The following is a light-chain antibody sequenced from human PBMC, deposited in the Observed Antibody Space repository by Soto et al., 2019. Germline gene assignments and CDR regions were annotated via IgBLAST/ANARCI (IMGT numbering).Light chain of an antibody. Sequence: QSALTQPASVSGSPGQSITTSCTGTSSDIGSYNRVSWYQQHPGKAPKLMIYEDTQRPSRVSNRFSGSKSGNTASLTITGLQAEDEADYYCCSYAGPTIFVVFGGGTKLTVL. CDR3: CSYAGPTIFVV. J-gene: IGLJ2*01. CDR2: EDT. CDR1: SSDIGSYNR. V-gene: IGLV2-23*02.